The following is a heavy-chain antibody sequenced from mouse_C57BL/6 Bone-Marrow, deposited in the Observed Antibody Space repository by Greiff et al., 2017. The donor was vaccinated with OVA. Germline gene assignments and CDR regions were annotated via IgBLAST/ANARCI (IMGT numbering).Heavy chain of an antibody. V-gene: IGHV1-52*01. D-gene: IGHD2-13*01. CDR1: GYTFTSYW. Sequence: QVQLKQPGAELVRPGSSVKLSCKASGYTFTSYWMHWVKQRPIQGLEWIGNIDPSDSETHYNQKFKDKATLTVDKSSSTAYMQLSSLTSEDSAVYYCASTTVWSFDVWGTGTTVTVSS. CDR3: ASTTVWSFDV. CDR2: IDPSDSET. J-gene: IGHJ1*03.